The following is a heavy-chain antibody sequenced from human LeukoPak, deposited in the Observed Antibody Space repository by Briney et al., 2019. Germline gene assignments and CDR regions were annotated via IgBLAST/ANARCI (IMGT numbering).Heavy chain of an antibody. D-gene: IGHD2-2*01. V-gene: IGHV4-59*01. CDR1: GGSISSYY. Sequence: SETLSLTCTVSGGSISSYYWSWIRQPPGKGLEWIGYIYYSGSTNYNPSLKSRVTISLDTSKNQFSLKLSSVTAADTAVYYCARLTTIVVVPAAHDAFDIWGQGTMVTVSS. CDR2: IYYSGST. J-gene: IGHJ3*02. CDR3: ARLTTIVVVPAAHDAFDI.